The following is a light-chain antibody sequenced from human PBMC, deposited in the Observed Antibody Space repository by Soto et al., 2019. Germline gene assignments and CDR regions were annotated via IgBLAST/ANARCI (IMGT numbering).Light chain of an antibody. V-gene: IGKV3-20*01. Sequence: ESVLTQSPDTLSFSPGEKATLSCRASQTIPRHFLAWFQQKPGQAPRILIYGSSNRPSGIPDRFSGGGSRTDLTLTISRLETEDFAVYYCHQYGRSPPWTFGQGTKVDIK. J-gene: IGKJ1*01. CDR2: GSS. CDR3: HQYGRSPPWT. CDR1: QTIPRHF.